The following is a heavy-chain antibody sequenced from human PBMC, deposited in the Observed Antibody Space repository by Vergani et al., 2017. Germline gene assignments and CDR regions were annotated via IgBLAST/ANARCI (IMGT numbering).Heavy chain of an antibody. D-gene: IGHD1-26*01. Sequence: EVQLVESGGGLVKPGGSLRLSCAASGFTFSSYSMNWVRQAPGKGLEWVSSISSSSSYIYYADSVKGRFTISRDNAKNSLYLQMNSLRAEDTAVYYCAREPGGSYSGYYYYYYMDVWGKWTTVTVSS. J-gene: IGHJ6*03. CDR1: GFTFSSYS. CDR2: ISSSSSYI. V-gene: IGHV3-21*01. CDR3: AREPGGSYSGYYYYYYMDV.